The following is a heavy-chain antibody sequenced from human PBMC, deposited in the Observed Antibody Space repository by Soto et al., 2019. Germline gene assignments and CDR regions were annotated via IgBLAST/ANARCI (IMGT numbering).Heavy chain of an antibody. D-gene: IGHD6-13*01. J-gene: IGHJ5*02. Sequence: PSETLSLTCSVSGGSVSSGGYYWGWIRQTPGKGLEWIASMCRSAAKYYNPSLKHRVTISVDTSKNEFFLNRISSTALDTSIYYCARRGERAAAFKWFDPWGQGILVTVSS. V-gene: IGHV4-39*01. CDR3: ARRGERAAAFKWFDP. CDR2: MCRSAAK. CDR1: GGSVSSGGYY.